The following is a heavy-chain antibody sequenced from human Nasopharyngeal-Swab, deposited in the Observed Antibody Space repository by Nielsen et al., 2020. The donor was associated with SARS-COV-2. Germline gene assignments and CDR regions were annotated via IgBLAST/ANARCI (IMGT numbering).Heavy chain of an antibody. V-gene: IGHV1-8*01. J-gene: IGHJ4*02. CDR3: ARGETHRDDYGDYYFDY. CDR1: GYTFTSYD. Sequence: ASVKVSCKASGYTFTSYDINWVRQATGQGLEWMGWMNPNSGNTGYAQRFQGRVTMTRNTSISTAYMELSSLRSEDTAVYYCARGETHRDDYGDYYFDYWGQGTLVTASS. CDR2: MNPNSGNT. D-gene: IGHD4-17*01.